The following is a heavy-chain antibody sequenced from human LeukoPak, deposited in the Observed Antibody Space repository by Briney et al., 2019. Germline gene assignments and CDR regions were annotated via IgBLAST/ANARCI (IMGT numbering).Heavy chain of an antibody. CDR1: GGSISSSSYY. CDR3: ARLARAGSGHVFIPRRGYYMDV. CDR2: IYYSGST. D-gene: IGHD3-10*01. Sequence: PSETLSLTCTVSGGSISSSSYYWGWIRQPPGKGLEWIGSIYYSGSTYYNPSLKSRVTISVDTSKNQFSLKLSSVTAADTAVYYCARLARAGSGHVFIPRRGYYMDVWGKGITVTVSS. J-gene: IGHJ6*03. V-gene: IGHV4-39*07.